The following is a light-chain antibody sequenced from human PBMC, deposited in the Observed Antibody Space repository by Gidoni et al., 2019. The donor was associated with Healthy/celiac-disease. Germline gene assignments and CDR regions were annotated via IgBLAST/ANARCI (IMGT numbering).Light chain of an antibody. V-gene: IGLV3-21*02. CDR3: QVWDTTSDHWV. CDR1: NIGGKN. J-gene: IGLJ3*02. CDR2: DDS. Sequence: SYVLTQPPSVSVAPGQTARITCGGNNIGGKNVHWYRQKPGQAPVLVVYDDSDRPSGIPERFSGSNSGNTATLTITRVEAGDEADYYCQVWDTTSDHWVFGGGTKLTVL.